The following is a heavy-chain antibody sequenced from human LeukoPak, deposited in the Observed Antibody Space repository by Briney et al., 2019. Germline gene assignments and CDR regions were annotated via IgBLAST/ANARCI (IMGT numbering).Heavy chain of an antibody. V-gene: IGHV4-59*01. D-gene: IGHD1-26*01. CDR1: GGSISSSY. CDR3: ARSWMVGEGAFDI. J-gene: IGHJ3*02. CDR2: IHHSGNT. Sequence: SETLSLTCTVSGGSISSSYWSWIRQSPGKGLEWVGYIHHSGNTNSNPPLKSRVTISVDTPKNQFSLKLSSVTAADTAVYHCARSWMVGEGAFDIWGQGSMVIVSS.